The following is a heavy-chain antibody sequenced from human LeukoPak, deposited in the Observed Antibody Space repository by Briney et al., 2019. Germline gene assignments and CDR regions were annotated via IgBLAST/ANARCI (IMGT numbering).Heavy chain of an antibody. D-gene: IGHD3-22*01. CDR1: GYTFTSYD. Sequence: ASVRVSCKASGYTFTSYDINWVRQATGQGLEWMGWMNPNSGNTGYAQKFQGRVTMTRNTSISTAYMELSSLRSEDTAVYYCARVPYDSSGYSVFDYWGQGTLVTVSS. J-gene: IGHJ4*02. CDR2: MNPNSGNT. CDR3: ARVPYDSSGYSVFDY. V-gene: IGHV1-8*01.